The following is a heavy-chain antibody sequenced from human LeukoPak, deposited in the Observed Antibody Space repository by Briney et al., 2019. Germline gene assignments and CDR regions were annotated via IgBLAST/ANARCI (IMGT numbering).Heavy chain of an antibody. J-gene: IGHJ4*02. D-gene: IGHD5-12*01. V-gene: IGHV3-33*06. CDR1: GFTFSSYG. CDR3: ANPYVGGYSGYDPSFDY. Sequence: PGGSLRLSCAASGFTFSSYGMHWVRQAPGKGLEWLALIWYDGSNEYYADSVKGRFTISRDNSKNTLYLQMNSLRAEDTAVYYCANPYVGGYSGYDPSFDYWGQGTLVTVSS. CDR2: IWYDGSNE.